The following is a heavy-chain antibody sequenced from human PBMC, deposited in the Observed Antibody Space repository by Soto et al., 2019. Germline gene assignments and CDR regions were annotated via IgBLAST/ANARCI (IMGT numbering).Heavy chain of an antibody. Sequence: XESLSLSCTASGFTFSSHSVNWVRQAPGHGLEWVAYISSRSSLILYADSVRGRFVISRDNALNSLYLHMNSPRDEDTATYYSVRERGEYDSGWFLERWGQGTPVTVX. CDR1: GFTFSSHS. CDR3: VRERGEYDSGWFLER. D-gene: IGHD6-19*01. V-gene: IGHV3-48*02. CDR2: ISSRSSLI. J-gene: IGHJ4*02.